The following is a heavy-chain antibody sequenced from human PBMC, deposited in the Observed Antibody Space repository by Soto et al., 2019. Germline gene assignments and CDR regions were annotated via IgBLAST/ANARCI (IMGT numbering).Heavy chain of an antibody. CDR3: ARERYSYGPYYFDY. CDR2: ITSSGSTT. Sequence: GGSLRLSCAASGFTFSDYYMSWIRQAPGKGLEWVSSITSSGSTTYYTDSVKGRFTISRDNAKNSLYLQMNSLRAEDTAVYYCARERYSYGPYYFDYWGQGTLVTVSS. V-gene: IGHV3-11*01. CDR1: GFTFSDYY. D-gene: IGHD5-18*01. J-gene: IGHJ4*02.